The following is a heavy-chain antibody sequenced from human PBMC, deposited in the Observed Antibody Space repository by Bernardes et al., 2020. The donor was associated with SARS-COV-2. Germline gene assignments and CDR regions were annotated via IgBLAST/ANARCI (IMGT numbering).Heavy chain of an antibody. CDR3: ARDQGVVVAASYGMDV. Sequence: ASVKVSCKASGYTFTGYYMHWVRQAPGQGLEWMGWINPNSGGTNYAQKFQGRVTMTRDTSISTAYMELSRLRSDDTAVYYCARDQGVVVAASYGMDVWGQGTTVTVSS. CDR2: INPNSGGT. V-gene: IGHV1-2*02. CDR1: GYTFTGYY. D-gene: IGHD2-15*01. J-gene: IGHJ6*02.